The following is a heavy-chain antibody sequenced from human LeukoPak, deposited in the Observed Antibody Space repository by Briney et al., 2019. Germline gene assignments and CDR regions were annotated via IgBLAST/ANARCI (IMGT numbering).Heavy chain of an antibody. J-gene: IGHJ6*03. D-gene: IGHD2-15*01. CDR3: ARAAGGGPYYYYMDV. V-gene: IGHV4-38-2*02. Sequence: PSETLSLTCTVSGYSISSGYYWGWIRQPPGKGLEWIGSIYHSGSTYYNPSLKSRVTISVDTSKNQFSLKLSSVTAADTAVYYCARAAGGGPYYYYMDVWGKGTTVTVSS. CDR1: GYSISSGYY. CDR2: IYHSGST.